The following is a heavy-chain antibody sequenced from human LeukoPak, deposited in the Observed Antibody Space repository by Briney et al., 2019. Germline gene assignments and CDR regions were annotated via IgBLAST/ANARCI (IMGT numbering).Heavy chain of an antibody. V-gene: IGHV3-30*04. CDR2: ILYDGSND. D-gene: IGHD3-10*01. Sequence: GRSLRLSCAASGFTFSHYAMHWVRQAPGKGLEWAALILYDGSNDYYADSVKGRFTISRDNSKNTLYLQMNSLRPEDTAVYYCARISGSYYNGAFDYWGQGTLVTVSS. J-gene: IGHJ4*02. CDR1: GFTFSHYA. CDR3: ARISGSYYNGAFDY.